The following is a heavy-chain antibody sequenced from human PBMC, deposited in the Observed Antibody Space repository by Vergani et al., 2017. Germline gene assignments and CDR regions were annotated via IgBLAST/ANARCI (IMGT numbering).Heavy chain of an antibody. CDR2: IYYSGST. Sequence: QLQLQESGPGLVKPSETLSLTCTVSGGSISSSSYYWGWIRQPPGKGLECIGSIYYSGSTYYNPSLKSRVTISVDTSKNQFSLKLSSVTAADTAVYYCARRLKSWFDPWGQGTLVTVSS. J-gene: IGHJ5*02. CDR1: GGSISSSSYY. V-gene: IGHV4-39*07. CDR3: ARRLKSWFDP. D-gene: IGHD3-16*01.